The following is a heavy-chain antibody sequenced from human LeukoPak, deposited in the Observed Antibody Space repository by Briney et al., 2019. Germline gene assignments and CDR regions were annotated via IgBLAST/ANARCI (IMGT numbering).Heavy chain of an antibody. V-gene: IGHV4-39*01. D-gene: IGHD3-22*01. Sequence: SETLSLTCTVSGGSISSSSCYWGWIRQPPGKGLEWIGSIYYSGSTYYNPSLKSRVTISVDTSKNQFSLKLSSVTAADTAVYYCASLKVLYYYDSSGHFDYWGQGTLVTVSS. CDR1: GGSISSSSCY. CDR2: IYYSGST. J-gene: IGHJ4*02. CDR3: ASLKVLYYYDSSGHFDY.